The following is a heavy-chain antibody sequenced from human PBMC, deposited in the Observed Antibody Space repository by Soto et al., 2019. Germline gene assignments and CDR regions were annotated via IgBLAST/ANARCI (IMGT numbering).Heavy chain of an antibody. J-gene: IGHJ4*02. CDR2: ISWNSNII. V-gene: IGHV3-9*01. CDR1: GFTFDDYA. CDR3: ARGGPDGFCSSGRCYFDS. Sequence: EVQLVESGGGLVQPGRSLRLSCAASGFTFDDYAMHWVRRVPGKGLEWVSSISWNSNIIGYADSVKGRFTISRDNAKNGLYLQTLSLRPEDTALYYCARGGPDGFCSSGRCYFDSGGQGTLVTVSA. D-gene: IGHD2-15*01.